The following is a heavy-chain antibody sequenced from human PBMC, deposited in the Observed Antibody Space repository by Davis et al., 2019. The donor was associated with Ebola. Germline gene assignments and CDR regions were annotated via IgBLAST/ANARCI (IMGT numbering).Heavy chain of an antibody. J-gene: IGHJ6*02. CDR1: GGTFSSYA. Sequence: AASVKVSCKASGGTFSSYAISWVRQAPGQGLEWMGWISAYSGNTNYAQKLQGRVTMTTDTSTSTAYMELRSLRSDDTAVYYCASLYGMDVWGQGTTVTVSS. CDR3: ASLYGMDV. CDR2: ISAYSGNT. V-gene: IGHV1-18*01.